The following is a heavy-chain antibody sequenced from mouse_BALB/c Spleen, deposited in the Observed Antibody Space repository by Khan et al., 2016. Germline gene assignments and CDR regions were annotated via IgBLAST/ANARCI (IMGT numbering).Heavy chain of an antibody. J-gene: IGHJ2*01. V-gene: IGHV5-6-3*01. CDR3: ARLYYYGSPYFDY. Sequence: EVELVESGGGLVQPGGSLKLSCAASGFTFSNYGMSWVRQTPDKRLELVATINSNGGNTYYPDSVKGRFTISRDNSNNTLYLQMSSLKSEDTAMYYCARLYYYGSPYFDYWGQGTTLTVSS. CDR1: GFTFSNYG. D-gene: IGHD1-1*01. CDR2: INSNGGNT.